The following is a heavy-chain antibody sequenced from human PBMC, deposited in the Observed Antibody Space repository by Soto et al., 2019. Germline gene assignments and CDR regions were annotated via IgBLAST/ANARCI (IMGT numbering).Heavy chain of an antibody. CDR3: AKWSYLDY. V-gene: IGHV3-23*01. CDR2: ISGSDGKT. J-gene: IGHJ4*02. D-gene: IGHD3-3*01. Sequence: GRSLRLSCTTSGFSFASFAMTWVRQAPGKGLEWVATISGSDGKTYYADSMKGRFSTSRDASRNTLYLQMNSLRADDTAIYYCAKWSYLDYWGQGTRVTVSS. CDR1: GFSFASFA.